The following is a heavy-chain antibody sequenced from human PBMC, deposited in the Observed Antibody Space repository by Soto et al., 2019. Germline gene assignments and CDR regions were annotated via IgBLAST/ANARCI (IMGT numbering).Heavy chain of an antibody. CDR2: INHSGST. V-gene: IGHV4-34*01. D-gene: IGHD2-2*01. CDR1: GGSFSGYY. Sequence: SSETLSLTCAVYGGSFSGYYWSWIRQPPGKGLEWIGEINHSGSTNYNPSLKSRVTISVDTSKNQFSLKLSSVTAADTAVYYCARGEYQLLQYYYYGMDVWGQGTTVTVSS. CDR3: ARGEYQLLQYYYYGMDV. J-gene: IGHJ6*02.